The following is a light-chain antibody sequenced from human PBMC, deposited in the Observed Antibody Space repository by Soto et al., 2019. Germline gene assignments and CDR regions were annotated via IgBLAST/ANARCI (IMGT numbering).Light chain of an antibody. Sequence: IVLTQSPGTLSLSPGERATLSFRASQSVTTQLAWYQQKPGQAPRLIIHGASSRATGVPDRITGSGSGTDFTLTIISLQSEDSAIYYCRQRSNSITFGQGTRLEIK. CDR2: GAS. V-gene: IGKV3-11*01. CDR3: RQRSNSIT. J-gene: IGKJ5*01. CDR1: QSVTTQ.